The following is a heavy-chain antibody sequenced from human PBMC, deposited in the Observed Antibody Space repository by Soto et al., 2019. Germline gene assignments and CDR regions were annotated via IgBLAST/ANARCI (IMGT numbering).Heavy chain of an antibody. Sequence: SGGSLRLSCAASGFTFSSYAMHWVRQAPGKGLEWVAVISYDGSNKYYADSVKGRFTIYRDNSKNTLYLQMNSLRAEDTAVYYCARDKYSYGPFDYWGQGNLVTVSS. D-gene: IGHD5-18*01. CDR1: GFTFSSYA. J-gene: IGHJ4*02. CDR3: ARDKYSYGPFDY. V-gene: IGHV3-30-3*01. CDR2: ISYDGSNK.